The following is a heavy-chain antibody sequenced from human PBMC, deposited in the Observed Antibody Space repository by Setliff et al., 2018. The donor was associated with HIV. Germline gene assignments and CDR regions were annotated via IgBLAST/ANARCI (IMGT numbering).Heavy chain of an antibody. Sequence: SETLSLTCSISGGSISHYYWVWIRQSPGKGLEWIGHIHYGGGTYYNPSLESRVSISRDTSKNQFSLNLRDVTAGDTALYYCARAVIRREDRGMWTKLWSAPNHMDVWGKGITVTVSS. J-gene: IGHJ6*03. CDR1: GGSISHYY. CDR3: ARAVIRREDRGMWTKLWSAPNHMDV. D-gene: IGHD3-10*01. CDR2: IHYGGGT. V-gene: IGHV4-59*01.